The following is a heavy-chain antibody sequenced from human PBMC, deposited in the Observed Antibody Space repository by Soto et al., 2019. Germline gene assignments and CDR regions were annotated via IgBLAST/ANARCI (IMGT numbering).Heavy chain of an antibody. Sequence: QVQLQQWGAGLLKPSETLSLTCAVYGGSFSGYYWSWIRQPPGKGLEWIGEINHSGSTNYNPSLKSRVTISVDPSKNQFSLKLSSVTAADTAVYYCARLPSGYSGYDDAFDIWGQGTMVTVSS. CDR3: ARLPSGYSGYDDAFDI. V-gene: IGHV4-34*01. CDR1: GGSFSGYY. D-gene: IGHD5-12*01. CDR2: INHSGST. J-gene: IGHJ3*02.